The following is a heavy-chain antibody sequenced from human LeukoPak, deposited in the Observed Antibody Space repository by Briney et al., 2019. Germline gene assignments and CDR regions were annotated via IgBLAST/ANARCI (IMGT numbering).Heavy chain of an antibody. D-gene: IGHD3-22*01. Sequence: GESLKISCKGSGYSFTSYWIGWVRQMPGKGLEWMGIIYPGDSDTRYSPSFQGQVTISVDKSISTAYLQWSSLKASDTAMYYCARPYYYDSSGYYDDAFDIWGQGTMVTVSS. J-gene: IGHJ3*02. CDR2: IYPGDSDT. V-gene: IGHV5-51*01. CDR1: GYSFTSYW. CDR3: ARPYYYDSSGYYDDAFDI.